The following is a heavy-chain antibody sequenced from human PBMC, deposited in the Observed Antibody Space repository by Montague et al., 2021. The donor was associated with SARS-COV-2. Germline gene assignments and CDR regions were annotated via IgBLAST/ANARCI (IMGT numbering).Heavy chain of an antibody. CDR2: VSLNKTT. Sequence: SETLSLTCSILVSWNSGADRKSTRLHPSHQKISYAVVSLNKTTIYNPSVKSGVTISADTSKNQFYLRLNSVTAADTAVYYCARGRRPVVVPGAGPAGRAFEIWGQGTMVTVSS. V-gene: IGHV4-34*01. J-gene: IGHJ3*02. CDR1: VSWNSGAD. CDR3: ARGRRPVVVPGAGPAGRAFEI. D-gene: IGHD2-2*01.